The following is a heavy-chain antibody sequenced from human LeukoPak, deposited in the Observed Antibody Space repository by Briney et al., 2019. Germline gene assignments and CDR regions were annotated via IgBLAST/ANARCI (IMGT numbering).Heavy chain of an antibody. Sequence: SQTLSLTCTVSGGSISSGSYYWSWIRQPAGKGLEWIGRIYTSGSTNYNPSLKSRVTISVDTSKNQFSLKLSSVTAADTAVYYCARDWSGGSSSTSCYITHNWFDPWGQGTLVTVSS. CDR1: GGSISSGSYY. CDR2: IYTSGST. CDR3: ARDWSGGSSSTSCYITHNWFDP. J-gene: IGHJ5*02. D-gene: IGHD2-2*01. V-gene: IGHV4-61*02.